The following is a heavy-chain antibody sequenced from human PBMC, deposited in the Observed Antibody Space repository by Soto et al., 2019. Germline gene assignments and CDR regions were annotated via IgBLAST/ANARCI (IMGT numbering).Heavy chain of an antibody. CDR3: ARGRTVRNYADDSSDYFYFFDY. D-gene: IGHD3-22*01. CDR2: VYYTGST. J-gene: IGHJ4*02. CDR1: GGSISSGVYY. V-gene: IGHV4-61*08. Sequence: SETLSLTCTVSGGSISSGVYYWSWIRQHPGKGPEWIGYVYYTGSTNYNPSLKSRVTISVDRSKNQFSLKLTSANAADTAAYYCARGRTVRNYADDSSDYFYFFDYWGQGTQVTVAS.